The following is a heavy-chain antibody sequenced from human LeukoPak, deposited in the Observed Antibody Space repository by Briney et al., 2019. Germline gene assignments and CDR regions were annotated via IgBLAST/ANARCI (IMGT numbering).Heavy chain of an antibody. J-gene: IGHJ4*02. V-gene: IGHV4-61*02. CDR3: ARHLIVGAPNGGLHYFDY. Sequence: NASETLSLTCTVSGGSISSGSYYWSWIRQPAGKGLEWIGRIYTSGSTNYNPSLKSRVTISVDTSKNQFSLKLSSVIAADTAVYYCARHLIVGAPNGGLHYFDYWGQGTLVTVSS. CDR1: GGSISSGSYY. D-gene: IGHD1-26*01. CDR2: IYTSGST.